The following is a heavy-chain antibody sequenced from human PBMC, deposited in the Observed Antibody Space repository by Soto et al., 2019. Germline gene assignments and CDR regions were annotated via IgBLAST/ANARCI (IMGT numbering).Heavy chain of an antibody. CDR3: ARAPRSDIVVVVDATPVAFDI. J-gene: IGHJ3*02. V-gene: IGHV6-1*01. D-gene: IGHD2-15*01. Sequence: SQTLSLTCAISGDSVSSNSAAWNWIRQSPSRGLEWLGRTYYRSKWYNDYAVSVKSRITINPDTSKNQFSLQLNSVPPEDTAVYYCARAPRSDIVVVVDATPVAFDIWGQGTMVTVSS. CDR1: GDSVSSNSAA. CDR2: TYYRSKWYN.